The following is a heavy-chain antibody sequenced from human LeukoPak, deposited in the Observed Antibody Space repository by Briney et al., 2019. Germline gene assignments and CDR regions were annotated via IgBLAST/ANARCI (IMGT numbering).Heavy chain of an antibody. CDR2: ISSSGSTI. D-gene: IGHD3-22*01. CDR3: AYLDTGARDSSGYYYHGSEYFQH. CDR1: GFTFSSYE. V-gene: IGHV3-48*03. J-gene: IGHJ1*01. Sequence: GGSLRLSCAASGFTFSSYEMNWVRQAPGKGLEWVSYISSSGSTIYYADSVKGRFTISRDNSKNTLYLQMNSLRAEDTAVYYCAYLDTGARDSSGYYYHGSEYFQHWGQGTLVTVSS.